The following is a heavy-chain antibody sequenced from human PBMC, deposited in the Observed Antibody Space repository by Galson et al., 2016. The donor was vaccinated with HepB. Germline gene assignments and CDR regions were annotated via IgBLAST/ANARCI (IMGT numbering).Heavy chain of an antibody. D-gene: IGHD1-14*01. Sequence: SLKVSCTASAYTFTDYYIHWVRQAPGQGLEWMGRINPNTGATKFVETFRGRVTMTRDTAKNPAHIELSRLTTDDTAVYYCARGGGMSTVIAEPHHSHTWMDVWGQGTTVIVSS. V-gene: IGHV1-2*06. CDR1: AYTFTDYY. CDR2: INPNTGAT. CDR3: ARGGGMSTVIAEPHHSHTWMDV. J-gene: IGHJ6*02.